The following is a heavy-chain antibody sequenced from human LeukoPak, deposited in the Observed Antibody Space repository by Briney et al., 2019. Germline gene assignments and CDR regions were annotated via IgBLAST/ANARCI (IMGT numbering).Heavy chain of an antibody. D-gene: IGHD6-13*01. CDR2: ISGYNGHT. CDR3: AREPYSSSWTSGFDY. Sequence: ASVKVSCKASGYTFTNYGISWVRQAPGQGLEWMGWISGYNGHTKYVQKFQGRVTMTIDTSTSTAYLDLRSLRSDDTAVYYCAREPYSSSWTSGFDYWGQGTLVTVSS. V-gene: IGHV1-18*01. CDR1: GYTFTNYG. J-gene: IGHJ4*02.